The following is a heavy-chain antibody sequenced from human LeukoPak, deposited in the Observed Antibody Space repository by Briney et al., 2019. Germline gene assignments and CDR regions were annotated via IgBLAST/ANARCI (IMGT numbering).Heavy chain of an antibody. CDR3: ARRGGRVRSRSSSGYLDY. Sequence: PSETLSLTCVVSGGSIGSSSYYWGWIRQPPGKGLEWIGSIYYSGSTYYNPSLKSRVTISVDTSKNQFSLKLSSVTAADTAVYYCARRGGRVRSRSSSGYLDYWGQGTLVTVSS. J-gene: IGHJ4*02. V-gene: IGHV4-39*07. CDR1: GGSIGSSSYY. CDR2: IYYSGST. D-gene: IGHD3-22*01.